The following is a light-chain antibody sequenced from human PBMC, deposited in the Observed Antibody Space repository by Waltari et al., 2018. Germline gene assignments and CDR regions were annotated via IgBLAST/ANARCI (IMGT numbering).Light chain of an antibody. CDR1: SPNIGAGYD. J-gene: IGLJ3*02. CDR2: RDD. CDR3: QSYDRDLNAVL. V-gene: IGLV1-40*01. Sequence: QSVLTQPPSVSGAPGQSVTISCTGSSPNIGAGYDAHWYQQIPGSAPKVLIYRDDNRPSGVPGRFSGSKSGTSASLSVTGLHSEDEADYFCQSYDRDLNAVLFGGGTKLTVL.